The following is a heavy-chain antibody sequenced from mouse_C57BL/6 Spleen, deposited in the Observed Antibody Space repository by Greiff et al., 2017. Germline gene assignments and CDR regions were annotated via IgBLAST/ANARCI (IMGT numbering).Heavy chain of an antibody. Sequence: QVQLQQPGAELVMPGASVKLSCKASGYTFTSYWLHWVKQRPGQGLEWIGEIDPSDSYTNYNRKFKGKSTLTVDKSSSTAYMQLSSLTSEDAAVYYCARGELGFDDWGQGTTLTVAS. CDR3: ARGELGFDD. CDR2: IDPSDSYT. V-gene: IGHV1-69*01. J-gene: IGHJ2*01. D-gene: IGHD4-1*01. CDR1: GYTFTSYW.